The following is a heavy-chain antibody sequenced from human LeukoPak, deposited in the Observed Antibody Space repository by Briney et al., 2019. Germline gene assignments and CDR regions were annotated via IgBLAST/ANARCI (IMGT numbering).Heavy chain of an antibody. CDR1: GFTFTRYW. J-gene: IGHJ4*02. CDR2: IKQDGSEK. V-gene: IGHV3-7*03. D-gene: IGHD2-15*01. Sequence: GGSLRLSCAASGFTFTRYWMSWVRQAPGKGLEWVANIKQDGSEKYYVDSVKGRFTISRDNAKNSLYLQMDSLRAEDTALYYCAKYAYCSGGSCRGGFDYWGQGTLVTVSS. CDR3: AKYAYCSGGSCRGGFDY.